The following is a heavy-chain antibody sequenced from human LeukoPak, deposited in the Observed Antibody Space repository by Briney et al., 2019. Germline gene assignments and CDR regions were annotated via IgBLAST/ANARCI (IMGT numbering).Heavy chain of an antibody. CDR3: AKGAYDYIEIAYFDY. Sequence: RTGGSLRLSCVASGFSFNNYAMNWVRQAPGKGLEWVSLIIGNSGSTFYADSVKGRFTISRDKSKNTLYLQMNSLRAEDTAVYYCAKGAYDYIEIAYFDYWGQGSLVTVSS. CDR2: IIGNSGST. D-gene: IGHD5-12*01. J-gene: IGHJ4*02. CDR1: GFSFNNYA. V-gene: IGHV3-23*01.